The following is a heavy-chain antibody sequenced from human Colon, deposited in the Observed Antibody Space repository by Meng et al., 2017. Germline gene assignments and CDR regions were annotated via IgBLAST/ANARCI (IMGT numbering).Heavy chain of an antibody. D-gene: IGHD7-27*01. CDR3: ARDNWGSLDY. CDR2: FCYSGSN. J-gene: IGHJ4*02. Sequence: QVQLQESGPGLVKPSQTLSLTCAVSGGSISSGGYYWSWIRQHPGKGLEWIGNFCYSGSNNFNPSLKSPLIISVDTCQKHFSLKVSSVTAADTAVYYCARDNWGSLDYWGQGTLVTVSS. V-gene: IGHV4-31*11. CDR1: GGSISSGGYY.